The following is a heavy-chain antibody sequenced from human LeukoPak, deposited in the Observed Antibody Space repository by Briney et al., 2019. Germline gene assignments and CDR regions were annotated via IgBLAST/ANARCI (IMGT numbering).Heavy chain of an antibody. CDR2: IRYDGSNK. CDR3: ARTPYYYGSGSYYNS. Sequence: GGSLRLSCAASGFTFSSYGMHWVRQAPGKGLEWVAFIRYDGSNKYYADSVKGRFTVSRDNAKNSLYLQMNSLRAEDTAVYYCARTPYYYGSGSYYNSWGQGTLVTVSS. J-gene: IGHJ4*02. CDR1: GFTFSSYG. V-gene: IGHV3-30*02. D-gene: IGHD3-10*01.